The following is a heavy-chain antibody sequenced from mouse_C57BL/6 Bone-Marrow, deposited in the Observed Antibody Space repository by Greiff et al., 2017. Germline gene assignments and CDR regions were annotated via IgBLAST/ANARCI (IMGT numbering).Heavy chain of an antibody. Sequence: EVMLVESGGDLVKPGGSLKLSCAASGFTFSSYGMSWVRQTPDKRLEWVATLSSGGSYTYYPDSVKGRFTISRDNAKNTLYRQMSSLKSEDTAMYYCARAAVVPFDYWGQGTTLTVSS. CDR3: ARAAVVPFDY. D-gene: IGHD1-1*01. CDR1: GFTFSSYG. V-gene: IGHV5-6*01. J-gene: IGHJ2*01. CDR2: LSSGGSYT.